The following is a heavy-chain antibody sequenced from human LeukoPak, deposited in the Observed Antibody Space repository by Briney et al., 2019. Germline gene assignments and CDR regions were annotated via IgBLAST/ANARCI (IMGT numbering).Heavy chain of an antibody. CDR3: AKEGYCGGDCYREFDY. CDR2: IWGNGGSK. J-gene: IGHJ4*02. CDR1: GFTFSSYA. D-gene: IGHD2-21*02. V-gene: IGHV3-23*01. Sequence: GGSLRLSCAASGFTFSSYAMRWVRHAPGRGLGRVSGIWGNGGSKYYADSVKGRFTISRDNSKNTLYLQMNSLRAEDTAVYYCAKEGYCGGDCYREFDYWGQGTLVAVSS.